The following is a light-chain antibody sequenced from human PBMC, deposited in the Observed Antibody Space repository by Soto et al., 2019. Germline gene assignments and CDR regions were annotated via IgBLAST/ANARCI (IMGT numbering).Light chain of an antibody. Sequence: EIVLTQSPATLSLSPGERATLSCRASQSVSSSLAWFQHKPGQAPRLLIYDASNRATGIPARFSGSGSGTDFTLTISSLEPKDFAVYYCQQRSNWPRTFGQGTKLEIK. V-gene: IGKV3-11*01. CDR3: QQRSNWPRT. J-gene: IGKJ2*01. CDR1: QSVSSS. CDR2: DAS.